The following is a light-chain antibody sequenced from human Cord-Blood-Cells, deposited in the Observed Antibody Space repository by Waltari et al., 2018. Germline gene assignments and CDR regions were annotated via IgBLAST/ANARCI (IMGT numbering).Light chain of an antibody. CDR1: SSDVGGYNS. J-gene: IGLJ1*01. CDR2: DVS. Sequence: QPALTQPRSVSGSPGQSVTISCTGTSSDVGGYNSVSWYQQHPGKAPKLMIYDVSKRPSGVPDRFSGSKSGNTASLTISGLQAEDEADYYCCSYAGSYTLIFGTGTKVTVL. CDR3: CSYAGSYTLI. V-gene: IGLV2-11*01.